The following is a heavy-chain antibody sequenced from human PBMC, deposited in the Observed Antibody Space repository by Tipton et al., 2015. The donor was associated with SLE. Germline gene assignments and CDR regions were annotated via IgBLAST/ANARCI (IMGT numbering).Heavy chain of an antibody. Sequence: GLVKPSETLSLTCTVSGGSISTYYWVWMRQPPGKGLEWLGSIYYSGTTYYSPSLKNRVSISIDTSKDQFSLKLTSLTAADTAVYYCVGRGMVFELWGHGTLVTVSS. D-gene: IGHD3-10*01. CDR3: VGRGMVFEL. CDR1: GGSISTYY. CDR2: IYYSGTT. J-gene: IGHJ1*01. V-gene: IGHV4-59*12.